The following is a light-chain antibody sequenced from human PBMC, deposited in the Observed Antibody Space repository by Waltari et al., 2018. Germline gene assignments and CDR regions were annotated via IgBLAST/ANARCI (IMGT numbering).Light chain of an antibody. V-gene: IGKV3-15*01. Sequence: EIVMTQSPATLSVSPGERAALSCRVSQSVGRNLAWYQQKPGQAPRLLIFGASTRATGIPARFSGSGSGTEFTLTISSLQSEDFAVYYCQQYDTWPPWTFGQGTKVE. CDR2: GAS. J-gene: IGKJ1*01. CDR1: QSVGRN. CDR3: QQYDTWPPWT.